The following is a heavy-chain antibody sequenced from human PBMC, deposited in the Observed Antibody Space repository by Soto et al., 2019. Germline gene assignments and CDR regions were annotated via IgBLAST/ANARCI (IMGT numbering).Heavy chain of an antibody. CDR2: ISYDGKYK. CDR1: GFTFNNYA. Sequence: GGSLRLSCVASGFTFNNYAMHWVRQAPGKGLEWVAIISYDGKYKHYVDSVKGRFTISRDNSKNTLYLEMNSLRAEDTAVYYCARAITMIVVVKGAFDIWGQGTMVTVSS. J-gene: IGHJ3*02. CDR3: ARAITMIVVVKGAFDI. D-gene: IGHD3-22*01. V-gene: IGHV3-30*04.